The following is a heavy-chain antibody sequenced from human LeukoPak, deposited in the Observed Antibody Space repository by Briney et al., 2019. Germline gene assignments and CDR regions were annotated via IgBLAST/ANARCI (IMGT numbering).Heavy chain of an antibody. Sequence: PSETLSLTCAVYGGSFSGYYWSWIRQPPGKGLEWIGEINHSGSTNYNPSLKSRVTISVDTSKNQFSLKLSSVTAADTAMYYCARLLRPGGRKGDAFDIWGQGTLVTVSS. J-gene: IGHJ3*02. CDR2: INHSGST. CDR1: GGSFSGYY. V-gene: IGHV4-34*01. D-gene: IGHD1-26*01. CDR3: ARLLRPGGRKGDAFDI.